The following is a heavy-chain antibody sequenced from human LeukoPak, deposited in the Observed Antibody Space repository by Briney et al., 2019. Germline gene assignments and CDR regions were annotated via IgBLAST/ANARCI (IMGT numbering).Heavy chain of an antibody. CDR1: GGSISSYY. Sequence: PSETLSLTCTVSGGSISSYYWSWIRQPPGKGLEWIGYIYYSGSTNYNPSLKSRVTISVDTSKNQFSLKLSSVTAADTAVYYCAVLSTVVAATPSSVRWFDPWGQGTLVTVSS. J-gene: IGHJ5*02. CDR2: IYYSGST. D-gene: IGHD2-15*01. V-gene: IGHV4-59*08. CDR3: AVLSTVVAATPSSVRWFDP.